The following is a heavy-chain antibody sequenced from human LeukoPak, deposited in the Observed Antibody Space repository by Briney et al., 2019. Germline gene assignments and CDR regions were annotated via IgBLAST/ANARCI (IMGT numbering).Heavy chain of an antibody. CDR2: FHYSGST. Sequence: SETLSLTCTVSGGSISSYYWSWIRQPPGKGLEWIGYFHYSGSTNYNPSLKSRVTISLDTSKNQFSLKLSSVTAADTAIYYCARGGGYCSAGSCYPFDYWGQGTLVTVSS. D-gene: IGHD2-15*01. CDR3: ARGGGYCSAGSCYPFDY. CDR1: GGSISSYY. J-gene: IGHJ4*02. V-gene: IGHV4-59*01.